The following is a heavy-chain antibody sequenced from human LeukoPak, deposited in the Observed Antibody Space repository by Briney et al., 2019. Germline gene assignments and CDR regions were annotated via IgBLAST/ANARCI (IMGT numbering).Heavy chain of an antibody. CDR1: GGTFSSYA. J-gene: IGHJ4*02. Sequence: SVKVSCKASGGTFSSYAISWVRQAPGQGLEWMGWIIPIFGTANYAQKFQGRVTITADESTSTAYMELSSLRSEDTAAYYCARGPLGYCSGGSCPEASYFDYWGQGTLVTVSS. CDR3: ARGPLGYCSGGSCPEASYFDY. V-gene: IGHV1-69*01. CDR2: IIPIFGTA. D-gene: IGHD2-15*01.